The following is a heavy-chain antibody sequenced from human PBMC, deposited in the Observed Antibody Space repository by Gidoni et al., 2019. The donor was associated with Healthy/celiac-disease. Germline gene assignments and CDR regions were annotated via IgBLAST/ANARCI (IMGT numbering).Heavy chain of an antibody. CDR1: GFTFSSYG. CDR3: ARVLGGWYSYFDY. Sequence: QVQLVESGGGVVQPGRSLRLSCAASGFTFSSYGMHWVRQAPGKGLEWVAVIWYDGSNKYYADSVKGRFTISRDNSKNTLYLQMNSLRAEDTAVYYCARVLGGWYSYFDYWAREPWSPSPQ. J-gene: IGHJ4*02. D-gene: IGHD6-19*01. CDR2: IWYDGSNK. V-gene: IGHV3-33*01.